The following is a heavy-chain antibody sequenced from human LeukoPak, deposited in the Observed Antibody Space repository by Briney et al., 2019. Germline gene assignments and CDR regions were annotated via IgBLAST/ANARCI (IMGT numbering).Heavy chain of an antibody. Sequence: PSGTLSLTCAVSGGSISSSNWWSWVRQPPGKGLEWIGVVYHSGSTNYNPSLKSRVTISVDKSKNQFSLKLSSVTAADTAMYYCARFKHIVVVTAIYYFDYWGQGTLVTVAS. CDR1: GGSISSSNW. D-gene: IGHD2-21*02. V-gene: IGHV4-4*02. CDR3: ARFKHIVVVTAIYYFDY. CDR2: VYHSGST. J-gene: IGHJ4*02.